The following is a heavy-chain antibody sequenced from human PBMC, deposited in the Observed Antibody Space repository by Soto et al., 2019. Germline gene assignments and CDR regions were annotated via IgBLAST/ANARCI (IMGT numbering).Heavy chain of an antibody. CDR3: ARDGSGSYYKLGWFDP. V-gene: IGHV4-30-4*02. D-gene: IGHD3-10*01. Sequence: SETLSLTCTVSGGSVSSTDYYWNWIRQPPGKGLEWIGYVYYSGSTYYNPSLKSRVTISVDTSKNQFSLKLSSVTAADTAVYYCARDGSGSYYKLGWFDPWGQGTLVTVSS. J-gene: IGHJ5*02. CDR2: VYYSGST. CDR1: GGSVSSTDYY.